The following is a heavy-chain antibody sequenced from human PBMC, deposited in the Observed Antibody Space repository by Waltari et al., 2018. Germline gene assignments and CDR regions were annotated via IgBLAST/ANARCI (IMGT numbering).Heavy chain of an antibody. CDR3: LRDSSGSHFDY. CDR1: GYTFTGYA. J-gene: IGHJ4*02. CDR2: INPKTGDT. V-gene: IGHV1-2*06. D-gene: IGHD3-22*01. Sequence: LVQSGAEVKKSGASVKVSCKASGYTFTGYAILWVRQAPGQGLEWMGRINPKTGDTHYAQKFQGRVAMTTDTSTNTAFMELHSLRSDDTAVYYCLRDSSGSHFDYWGQGTLVTVSS.